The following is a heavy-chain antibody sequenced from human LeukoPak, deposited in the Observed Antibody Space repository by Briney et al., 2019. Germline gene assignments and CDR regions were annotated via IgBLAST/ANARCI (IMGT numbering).Heavy chain of an antibody. D-gene: IGHD4-11*01. CDR1: GGSFSCYY. Sequence: SETLSLTCAVYGGSFSCYYWSWIRQPPGEGLEWIGEINHSGSTNYNPSLKSRVTISVDTSKNQFSLKLSSVTAADTAVYYCARRYSNYGADYYYYMDVWGKGTTVTVSS. J-gene: IGHJ6*03. CDR3: ARRYSNYGADYYYYMDV. CDR2: INHSGST. V-gene: IGHV4-34*01.